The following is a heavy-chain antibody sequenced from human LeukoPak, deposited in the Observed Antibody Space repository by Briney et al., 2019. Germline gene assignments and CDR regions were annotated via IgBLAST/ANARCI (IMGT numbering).Heavy chain of an antibody. J-gene: IGHJ5*02. CDR1: GGSISSYY. Sequence: SGTLSLTCTVSGGSISSYYWSWIRQPPGKGLEWIGTIYHSGSTYYNASLESRVTISVDTSKNQFSLKLSSVTAADTAVYFNWFDPWGQGTLVTVSS. V-gene: IGHV4-59*04. CDR2: IYHSGST. CDR3: WFDP.